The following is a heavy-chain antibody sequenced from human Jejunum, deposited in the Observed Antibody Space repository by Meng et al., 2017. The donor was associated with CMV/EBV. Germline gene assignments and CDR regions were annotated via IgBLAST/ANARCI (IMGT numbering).Heavy chain of an antibody. J-gene: IGHJ4*02. V-gene: IGHV2-5*02. D-gene: IGHD1-26*01. Sequence: QVTLKESGPPLVKPTQTLTLTCSFSGFSPSTSGEGVGWIRQPPGKALEWLALIYRGDDKRYSPSLNSRLTLAKDTSKNEVVLTLTNMGPIDTGTYYCAHFVGGYYPSRPNYWGQGTLVTVSS. CDR2: IYRGDDK. CDR3: AHFVGGYYPSRPNY. CDR1: GFSPSTSGEG.